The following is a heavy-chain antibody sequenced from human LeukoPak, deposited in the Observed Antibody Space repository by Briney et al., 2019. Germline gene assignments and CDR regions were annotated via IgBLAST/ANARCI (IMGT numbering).Heavy chain of an antibody. CDR1: GGSISSSSYY. CDR2: INHSGST. Sequence: PSETLSLTCTVSGGSISSSSYYWSWIRQPPGKGLEWIGEINHSGSTNYNPSLKSRVTISVDTSKNQFSLKLSSVTAADTAVYYCARVSSVVITSRAFDIWGQGTMVTVSS. V-gene: IGHV4-39*07. J-gene: IGHJ3*02. D-gene: IGHD3-22*01. CDR3: ARVSSVVITSRAFDI.